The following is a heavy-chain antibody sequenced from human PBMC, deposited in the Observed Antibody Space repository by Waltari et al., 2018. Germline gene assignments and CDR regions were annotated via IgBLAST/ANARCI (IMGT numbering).Heavy chain of an antibody. D-gene: IGHD6-6*01. CDR1: GVTFSSNS. CDR3: ARSPIAARRPDYYFDY. CDR2: ISISSSNI. V-gene: IGHV3-21*01. Sequence: EVQLVESGGGLVKPGGCLRLSCAASGVTFSSNSINWVGQAPGKGLEWVSSISISSSNIYYAGSVKGRFTISKDNAKNSLYLQMNSLRAEDTAVYYCARSPIAARRPDYYFDYWGQGTLVTVSS. J-gene: IGHJ4*02.